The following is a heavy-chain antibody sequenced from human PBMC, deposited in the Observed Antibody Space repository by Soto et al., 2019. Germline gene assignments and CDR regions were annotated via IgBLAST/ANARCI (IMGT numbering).Heavy chain of an antibody. D-gene: IGHD6-19*01. V-gene: IGHV3-33*01. CDR1: GFTFSSYG. CDR3: ARDQGGYSSGWGFDY. CDR2: IWYDGSNK. Sequence: QVQLVESGGGVVQPGRSLRLSCAASGFTFSSYGMHWVRQAPGKGLEWVAVIWYDGSNKYYADSVKGRFTISRDNSKNTLCLQMNSLRAEDTAVYYCARDQGGYSSGWGFDYWGQGTLVTVSS. J-gene: IGHJ4*02.